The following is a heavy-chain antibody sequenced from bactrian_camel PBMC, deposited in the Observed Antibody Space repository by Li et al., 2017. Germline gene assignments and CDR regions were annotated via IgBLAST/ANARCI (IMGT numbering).Heavy chain of an antibody. Sequence: HVQLVEYGGGLVQPGGSLRLTCAASGFTFSSCCISWVRQAPGKGLEWVSSVCSGGSNTYYADSVKGRFTISRDNAKNTMYLQMNSLKPEDTAVYYCVGGGTYYVLNTDYWAQGTQVTVS. CDR1: GFTFSSCC. J-gene: IGHJ4*01. CDR3: VGGGTYYVLNTDY. CDR2: VCSGGSNT. V-gene: IGHV3S6*01. D-gene: IGHD2*01.